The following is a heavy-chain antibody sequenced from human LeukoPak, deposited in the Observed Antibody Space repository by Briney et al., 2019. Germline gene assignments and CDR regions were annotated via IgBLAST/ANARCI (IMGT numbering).Heavy chain of an antibody. Sequence: PGGSLRLSCVVSGFTFSNAWMSWIRQAPGKGLEWVAVTSYDGSTKYYADSAKGRFNISRDNSKNTLYLQMNSLRAEDTAVYYCAKDRQQWLAIQLARDYFDYWGQGTLVTVSS. CDR1: GFTFSNAW. D-gene: IGHD6-19*01. V-gene: IGHV3-30*18. CDR3: AKDRQQWLAIQLARDYFDY. CDR2: TSYDGSTK. J-gene: IGHJ4*02.